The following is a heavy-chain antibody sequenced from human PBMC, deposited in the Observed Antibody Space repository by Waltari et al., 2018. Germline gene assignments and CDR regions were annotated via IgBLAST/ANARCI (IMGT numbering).Heavy chain of an antibody. CDR3: ARDPALGLPTIPS. D-gene: IGHD5-12*01. CDR2: IYHIGST. J-gene: IGHJ5*02. V-gene: IGHV4-31*03. Sequence: QVQLQESGPGLVKPSQTLSLACTVSGDSISGGYYWSWIRQHPGKGLEWIGYIYHIGSTYYNPSLKSRVTISVDTSKNQFSLKLSSVTAADTAVYYCARDPALGLPTIPSWGQGTLVTVSS. CDR1: GDSISGGYY.